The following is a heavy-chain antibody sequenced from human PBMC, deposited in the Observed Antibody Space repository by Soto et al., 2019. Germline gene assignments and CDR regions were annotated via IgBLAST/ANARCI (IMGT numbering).Heavy chain of an antibody. CDR2: IIPIFGTA. J-gene: IGHJ5*02. CDR3: ARVTIGSSSREAGPT. V-gene: IGHV1-69*01. Sequence: QVQLVQSGAEVKKPGSSVKDSCKASGGTFSSYAISWVRQAPGQGLEWMGGIIPIFGTANYAQKFQGRVTITADESTSTAYMVLSCLRSEDTAVYYCARVTIGSSSREAGPTWGQGTLVTVSS. CDR1: GGTFSSYA. D-gene: IGHD6-13*01.